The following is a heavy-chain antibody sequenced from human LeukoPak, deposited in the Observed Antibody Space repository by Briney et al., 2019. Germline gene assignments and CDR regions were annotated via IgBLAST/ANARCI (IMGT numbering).Heavy chain of an antibody. CDR2: TYYSRNT. D-gene: IGHD5-24*01. V-gene: IGHV4-39*01. CDR1: GDSISSSGNF. J-gene: IGHJ4*02. CDR3: ARHEEEDGYNAKTFDY. Sequence: SETLSLTCTVSGDSISSSGNFWGWVRQPPGRGLEWIASTYYSRNTYYNPSLKSRVTTSVDTSKNQFSLKLSSVTAADTAVYYCARHEEEDGYNAKTFDYWGQGTLVTVSS.